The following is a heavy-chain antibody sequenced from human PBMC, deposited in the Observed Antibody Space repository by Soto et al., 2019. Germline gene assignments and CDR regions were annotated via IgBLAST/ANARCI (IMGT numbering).Heavy chain of an antibody. CDR1: GFSFSSDS. Sequence: GGSLRLSCAASGFSFSSDSMGWVRQAPGKGLEWVSSISSSGSFKNYADSVKGRFTISRDNAKNSLYLQMSGLKDEDTAVDYCARDPPTGTTLDWADSWGQGTLVTVSS. V-gene: IGHV3-21*01. J-gene: IGHJ4*02. CDR2: ISSSGSFK. D-gene: IGHD1-7*01. CDR3: ARDPPTGTTLDWADS.